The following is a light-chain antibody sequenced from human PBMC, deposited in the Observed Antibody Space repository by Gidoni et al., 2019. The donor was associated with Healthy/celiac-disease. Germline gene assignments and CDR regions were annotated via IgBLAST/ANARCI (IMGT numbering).Light chain of an antibody. V-gene: IGKV2-28*01. J-gene: IGKJ3*01. CDR1: QSLLHSNGYNY. CDR3: MQALQTTFT. Sequence: DIVMTQSPLSLPVTPGEPASISCRSSQSLLHSNGYNYLDWYLQKPGQSPQLLIYLGSNRASGVPDRFSGSGSGTDVTLKISRVEAEDVGVYYCMQALQTTFTFXPXTKVDIK. CDR2: LGS.